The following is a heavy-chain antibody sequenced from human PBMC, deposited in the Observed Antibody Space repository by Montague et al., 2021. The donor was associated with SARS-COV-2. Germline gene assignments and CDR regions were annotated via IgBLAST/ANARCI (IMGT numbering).Heavy chain of an antibody. CDR1: GGSISTYY. V-gene: IGHV4-59*01. D-gene: IGHD3-9*01. CDR2: IDYSGSN. J-gene: IGHJ6*02. CDR3: ARLPYDNSYGMDV. Sequence: SETLSLTCTVSGGSISTYYWNWIRQFPGKGLEWIGDIDYSGSNNXXPSLQSRVIISVDRSKIQFSLKLNSVTAADTAIYYCARLPYDNSYGMDVWGQGTTVTVSS.